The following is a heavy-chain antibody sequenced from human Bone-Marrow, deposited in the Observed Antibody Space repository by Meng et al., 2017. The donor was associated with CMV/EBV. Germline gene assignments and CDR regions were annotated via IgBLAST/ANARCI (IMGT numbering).Heavy chain of an antibody. Sequence: GGSLRLSCAASGFTFSSYAMSWVRQAPGKGLEWVSVISGSVISTFYADSVKGRFTISRDNSKKTLYLQMNSLRAEDTAVYYCATSTRTYYFDYWGQGTLVTVSS. CDR1: GFTFSSYA. V-gene: IGHV3-23*01. CDR2: ISGSVIST. J-gene: IGHJ4*02. CDR3: ATSTRTYYFDY. D-gene: IGHD5/OR15-5a*01.